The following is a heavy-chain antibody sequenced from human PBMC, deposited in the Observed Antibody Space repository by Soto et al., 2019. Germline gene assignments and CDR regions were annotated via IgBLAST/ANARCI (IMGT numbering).Heavy chain of an antibody. CDR1: GYSFTNYW. D-gene: IGHD6-19*01. CDR2: IYPGDSDT. J-gene: IGHJ4*02. V-gene: IGHV5-51*01. Sequence: GESLKISCNASGYSFTNYWIGWVRQMPGKGLEWMGTIYPGDSDTRYSPSFQGQVTFSVDKSINTAYLHWTSLKASDTAIYYCAIQHPLDSSAWYNWGQGTLVTVSS. CDR3: AIQHPLDSSAWYN.